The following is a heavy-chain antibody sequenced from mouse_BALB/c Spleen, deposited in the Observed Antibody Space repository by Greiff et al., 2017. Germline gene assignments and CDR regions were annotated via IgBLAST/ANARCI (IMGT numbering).Heavy chain of an antibody. CDR3: ARLDYGYDGGVYFDY. V-gene: IGHV5-17*02. Sequence: EVQVVESGGGLVQPGGSRKLSCAASGFTFSSFGMHWVRQAPEKGLEWVAYISSGSSTIYYADTVKGRFTISRDNPKNTLFLQMTSLRSEDTAMYYCARLDYGYDGGVYFDYWGQGTTLTVSS. CDR2: ISSGSSTI. CDR1: GFTFSSFG. J-gene: IGHJ2*01. D-gene: IGHD2-2*01.